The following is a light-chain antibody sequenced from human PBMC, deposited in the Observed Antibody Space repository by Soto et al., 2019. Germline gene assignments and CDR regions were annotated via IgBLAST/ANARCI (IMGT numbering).Light chain of an antibody. CDR2: DVS. CDR3: QQYNNGPLS. V-gene: IGKV3-15*01. Sequence: EIVVTQSASTLSVSPGERATLSCRAGQCFXTNFAWYQQKSGQSPRMLXDDVSIRATGCPARFSGTGSETDFTLTISGLQSEDSAVYFCQQYNNGPLSFGQGTRLEIK. J-gene: IGKJ5*01. CDR1: QCFXTN.